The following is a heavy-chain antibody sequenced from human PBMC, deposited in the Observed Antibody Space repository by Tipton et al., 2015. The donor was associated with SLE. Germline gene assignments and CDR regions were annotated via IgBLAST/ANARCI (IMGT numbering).Heavy chain of an antibody. CDR2: VNHSGST. D-gene: IGHD3-3*01. Sequence: TLSLTCAVYGGSFSGYYWSWIRQPPGKGLEWIGEVNHSGSTNYNPSPKSRVTIFVDTSKNQFSLKLSSVTAADTAVYYCARGWDYDFWSGYADYWGQGTLVTVSP. CDR3: ARGWDYDFWSGYADY. J-gene: IGHJ4*02. V-gene: IGHV4-34*01. CDR1: GGSFSGYY.